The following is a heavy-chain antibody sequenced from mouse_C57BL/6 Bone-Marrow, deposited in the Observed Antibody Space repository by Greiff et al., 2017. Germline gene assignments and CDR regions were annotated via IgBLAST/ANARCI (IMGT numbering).Heavy chain of an antibody. Sequence: VQLKQPGAELVMPGASVKLSCKASGYTFTSYWMHWVKQRPGQGLEWIGEIDPSDSYTNYNQKFKGKSTLTVDKSSSTAYMQLSSLTSEDSAVYYCARGKYYYGSTGYAMDYWGQGTSVTVSS. CDR2: IDPSDSYT. CDR1: GYTFTSYW. J-gene: IGHJ4*01. D-gene: IGHD1-1*01. CDR3: ARGKYYYGSTGYAMDY. V-gene: IGHV1-69*01.